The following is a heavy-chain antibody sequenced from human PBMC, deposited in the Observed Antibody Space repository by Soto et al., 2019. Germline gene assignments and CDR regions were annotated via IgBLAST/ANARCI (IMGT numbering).Heavy chain of an antibody. J-gene: IGHJ4*02. V-gene: IGHV4-59*08. CDR3: AGGYYYGSGSYDGALDY. D-gene: IGHD3-10*01. Sequence: SETLSLTCTVSGGSISSYYWSWIRQPPGKGLEWIGYIYYSGSTYYNPSLKSRVTISVDTSKNQFSLKLSSVTAADTAVYYCAGGYYYGSGSYDGALDYWGQGTLVTVSS. CDR2: IYYSGST. CDR1: GGSISSYY.